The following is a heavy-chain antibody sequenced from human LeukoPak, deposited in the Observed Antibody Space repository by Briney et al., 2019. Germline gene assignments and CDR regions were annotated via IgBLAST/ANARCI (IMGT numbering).Heavy chain of an antibody. CDR2: INHSGST. V-gene: IGHV4-34*01. CDR1: GGSFSGYY. CDR3: ASSDPDIVAVVAAPHYGMDV. Sequence: SETLSLTCAVYGGSFSGYYWSWIRQPPGKGLEWIGEINHSGSTNYNPSLKSRVTISVDTSKNQFSLKLSSVTAADTAVYYCASSDPDIVAVVAAPHYGMDVWGQGTTVTVSS. J-gene: IGHJ6*02. D-gene: IGHD2-15*01.